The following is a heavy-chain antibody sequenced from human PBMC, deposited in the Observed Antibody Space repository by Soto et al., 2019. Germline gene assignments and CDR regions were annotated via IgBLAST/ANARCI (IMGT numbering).Heavy chain of an antibody. CDR1: GFTFSSYG. J-gene: IGHJ6*02. CDR3: ARVEGYCSSTSCYFHDDYYGMDV. Sequence: QVQLVESGGGVVQPGRSLRLSCAASGFTFSSYGMHWVRQAPGKGLAWVAGIWYDGSNKYYADSVKGRFTISRDNSKNTLYLQMNSQRAEDTAVYYCARVEGYCSSTSCYFHDDYYGMDVWGQGTTVTVSS. V-gene: IGHV3-33*01. D-gene: IGHD2-2*01. CDR2: IWYDGSNK.